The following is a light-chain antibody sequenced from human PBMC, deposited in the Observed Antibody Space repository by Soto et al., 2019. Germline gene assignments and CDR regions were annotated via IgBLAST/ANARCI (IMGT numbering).Light chain of an antibody. CDR3: QQYYSTPRT. V-gene: IGKV4-1*01. Sequence: DIVMTQSPDSLAVSLGETVTINCKSSQSVLHSPTNNNYLAWYQQKPGQPPKLLIYCSSTRESGVPDRFSGSGSRTDFTLSINRPQAEEAADYECQQYYSTPRTFGQGTKVEIK. CDR1: QSVLHSPTNNNY. J-gene: IGKJ1*01. CDR2: CSS.